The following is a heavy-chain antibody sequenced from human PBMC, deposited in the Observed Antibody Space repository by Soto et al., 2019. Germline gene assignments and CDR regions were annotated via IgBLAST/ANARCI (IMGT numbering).Heavy chain of an antibody. V-gene: IGHV1-69*01. CDR3: SSAPARYYCEGSCYFGY. CDR2: IIPIFGTA. Sequence: QVQLVQSGAEVKKPGSSVKVSCKASGGTFSSYAISWVRQAPGQGLEWMGGIIPIFGTANYAQKFQGRVTITMDAYESTTSVEMSRLRFKAKDVYDYSSAPARYYCEGSCYFGYWGQGTLVTVSS. J-gene: IGHJ4*02. CDR1: GGTFSSYA. D-gene: IGHD3-22*01.